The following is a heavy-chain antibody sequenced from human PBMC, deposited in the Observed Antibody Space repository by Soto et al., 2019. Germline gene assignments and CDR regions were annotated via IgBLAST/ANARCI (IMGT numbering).Heavy chain of an antibody. Sequence: SETLSLTCTVSGGSISSSSYYWGWIRQPPGKGLEWIGSIYYSGSTYYNPSLKSRVTISGDTSKNQFSLKLSSVTAADTAVYYCARQAYGDEGGNYWGQGTLVTVSS. V-gene: IGHV4-39*01. D-gene: IGHD4-17*01. CDR3: ARQAYGDEGGNY. J-gene: IGHJ4*02. CDR2: IYYSGST. CDR1: GGSISSSSYY.